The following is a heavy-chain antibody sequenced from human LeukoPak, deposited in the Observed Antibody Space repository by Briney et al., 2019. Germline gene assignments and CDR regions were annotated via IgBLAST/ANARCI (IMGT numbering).Heavy chain of an antibody. J-gene: IGHJ4*02. CDR2: INHSGST. CDR1: GGSFSGYY. D-gene: IGHD3-10*01. V-gene: IGHV4-34*01. CDR3: ARDRLPLLWFGIFGY. Sequence: PSETLSLTCAVSGGSFSGYYWSWIRQPPGKGLEWIGEINHSGSTNYNPSPKSRVTISVDTSKNQFSLKLSSVTGADTAVYYCARDRLPLLWFGIFGYWGQGTLVTVSS.